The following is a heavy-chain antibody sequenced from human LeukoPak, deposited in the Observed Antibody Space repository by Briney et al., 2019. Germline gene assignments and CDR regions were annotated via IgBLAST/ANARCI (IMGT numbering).Heavy chain of an antibody. CDR1: GGSISSYY. V-gene: IGHV4-59*01. J-gene: IGHJ6*02. Sequence: SETLSLTCTVSGGSISSYYWSWIRQPPGKGLEWIGHIYYTGSTNYNPSLKSRVTISVDTSKNQFSLKLNSVTAADTAVYYCARGNGKAASTSFRSYYYYGMDVWGQGTTVTVSS. CDR3: ARGNGKAASTSFRSYYYYGMDV. CDR2: IYYTGST. D-gene: IGHD2-2*01.